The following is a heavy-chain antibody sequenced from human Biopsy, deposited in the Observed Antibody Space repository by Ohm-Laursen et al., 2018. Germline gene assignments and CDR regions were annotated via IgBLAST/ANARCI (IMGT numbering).Heavy chain of an antibody. J-gene: IGHJ2*01. Sequence: SLRLSCTASGFIFDDYAMHWVRQAPGKGLEWVSGISWDSGRIDCADSVKGRFTISRDNSKNTLYLQLNSLRVEDTALYYCAKDRRTMRVWYFDLWGRGTLVTVSS. CDR3: AKDRRTMRVWYFDL. CDR1: GFIFDDYA. V-gene: IGHV3-9*01. D-gene: IGHD4/OR15-4a*01. CDR2: ISWDSGRI.